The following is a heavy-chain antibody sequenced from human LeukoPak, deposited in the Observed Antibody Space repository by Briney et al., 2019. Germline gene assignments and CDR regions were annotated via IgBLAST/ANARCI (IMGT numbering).Heavy chain of an antibody. V-gene: IGHV1-18*04. CDR2: ISAYNGNT. J-gene: IGHJ4*02. CDR3: ARVALGRTGTTSFDY. Sequence: GASVKVSCKASGYTFTSYDISWVRQAPGQGLEWMGWISAYNGNTNYAQKLQGRVTMTTDTSTSTAYMELRSLRSDDSAVYYCARVALGRTGTTSFDYWGQGTLVTVSS. CDR1: GYTFTSYD. D-gene: IGHD1-1*01.